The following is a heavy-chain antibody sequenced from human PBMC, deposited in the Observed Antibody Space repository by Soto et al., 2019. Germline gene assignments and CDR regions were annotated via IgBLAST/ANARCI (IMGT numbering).Heavy chain of an antibody. Sequence: EVQLVESGGGLVEPGRSLRLSCLASGFTFDDYAMDWVRQAPGKGLEWVSDISWNSGKTGYAASVKGRFTISRDDAKNSVYLQMDNLKPEDTAVYYCAKHRSGAAGPYYGLDVWGQGTTVTVSS. CDR1: GFTFDDYA. CDR2: ISWNSGKT. CDR3: AKHRSGAAGPYYGLDV. J-gene: IGHJ6*02. D-gene: IGHD6-13*01. V-gene: IGHV3-9*01.